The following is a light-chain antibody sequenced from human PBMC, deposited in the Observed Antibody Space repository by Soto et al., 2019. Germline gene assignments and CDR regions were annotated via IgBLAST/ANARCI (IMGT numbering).Light chain of an antibody. J-gene: IGLJ1*01. CDR2: EGS. Sequence: QSALTQPASVSGSPGQSITISCTGTSSDVGSYNLVSWYQQHPGKAPKLMLYEGSKRPSGVSNRFYGSQSGNTASLTISGLPAEDEADYYCCSYAGSSSYVFGTGTKLTVL. CDR3: CSYAGSSSYV. V-gene: IGLV2-23*01. CDR1: SSDVGSYNL.